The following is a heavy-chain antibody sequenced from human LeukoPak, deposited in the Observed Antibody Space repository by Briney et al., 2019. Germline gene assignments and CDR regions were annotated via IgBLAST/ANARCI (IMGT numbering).Heavy chain of an antibody. CDR1: GYTFTGYY. Sequence: ASVKVSCKASGYTFTGYYMHWVRQAPGQGLEWMGWINPNSGGTNYAQKFQGRVTMTRDTSISTAYMELSRLRSDDTAVYYCARDWLAYCGGDCYSDYYYYMDVWSKGTTVTVSS. CDR2: INPNSGGT. V-gene: IGHV1-2*02. D-gene: IGHD2-21*02. CDR3: ARDWLAYCGGDCYSDYYYYMDV. J-gene: IGHJ6*03.